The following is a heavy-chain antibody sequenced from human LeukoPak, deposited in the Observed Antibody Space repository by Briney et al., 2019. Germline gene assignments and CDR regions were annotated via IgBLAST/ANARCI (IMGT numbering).Heavy chain of an antibody. Sequence: SETLSLACIVSGASVSSGSYFWSWIRQPPGRGLEWIGYMSHSGSTSYDPSLKSRVTISVDTSKNQFSVKLTSVTAADTAVYYCARVGGSCITGVCYSNYFYYGMDVWGQGATVTVSS. CDR1: GASVSSGSYF. J-gene: IGHJ6*02. D-gene: IGHD2-8*01. CDR2: MSHSGST. CDR3: ARVGGSCITGVCYSNYFYYGMDV. V-gene: IGHV4-61*01.